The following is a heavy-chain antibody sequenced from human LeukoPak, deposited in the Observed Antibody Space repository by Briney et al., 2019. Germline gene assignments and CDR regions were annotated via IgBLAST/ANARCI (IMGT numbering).Heavy chain of an antibody. CDR2: ISYSGST. V-gene: IGHV4-39*02. D-gene: IGHD3-10*01. Sequence: PSETLSLTCTVSGGSISSSTYYWGWIRQPPGKGLEWIGSISYSGSTFYNPSLKSRVTISVDTSKNQFSLKLSSVTAADTAVYYCARDLHYYGSGTDVWGKGTTVTVSS. J-gene: IGHJ6*04. CDR3: ARDLHYYGSGTDV. CDR1: GGSISSSTYY.